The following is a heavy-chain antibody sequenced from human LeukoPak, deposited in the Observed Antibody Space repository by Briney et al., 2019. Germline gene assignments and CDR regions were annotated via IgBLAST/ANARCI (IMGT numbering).Heavy chain of an antibody. Sequence: ASVKVSCKASGYTFTSYYMHWVRQAPGQGLEWMGIINPSGGSPSYAQKFQVRVTMTRDTTTSTVYMELSSLRSEDTAVYYCARIGRRPYDAFDIWGQGTMVTVSS. CDR2: INPSGGSP. CDR3: ARIGRRPYDAFDI. J-gene: IGHJ3*02. CDR1: GYTFTSYY. V-gene: IGHV1-46*01. D-gene: IGHD1-1*01.